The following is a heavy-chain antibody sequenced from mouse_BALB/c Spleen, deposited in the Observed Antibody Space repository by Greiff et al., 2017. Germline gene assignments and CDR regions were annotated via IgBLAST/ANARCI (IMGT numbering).Heavy chain of an antibody. CDR2: IDPANGNT. CDR3: ARDPIYDGYFFDY. V-gene: IGHV14-3*02. D-gene: IGHD2-3*01. CDR1: GFNIKDTY. Sequence: VQLQQSGAELVKPGASVKLSCTASGFNIKDTYMHWVKQRPEQGLEWIGRIDPANGNTKYDPKFQGKATITADTSSNTAYLQLSSLTSEDTAVYYCARDPIYDGYFFDYWGQGTTLTVSS. J-gene: IGHJ2*01.